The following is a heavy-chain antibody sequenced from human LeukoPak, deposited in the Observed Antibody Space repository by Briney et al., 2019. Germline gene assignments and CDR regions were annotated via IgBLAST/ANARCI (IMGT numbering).Heavy chain of an antibody. V-gene: IGHV4-38-2*02. Sequence: SETLSLTCAVSGYSISSGYYWGWIRQPPGKGLEWIGSIYHSGSTYYNPSLKSRVTISVDTSKNHFSLKLSSVTAADTAMYYCARDHCSGSSCYRGSMNAFDIWGQGTMVTVSS. D-gene: IGHD2-2*02. J-gene: IGHJ3*02. CDR3: ARDHCSGSSCYRGSMNAFDI. CDR1: GYSISSGYY. CDR2: IYHSGST.